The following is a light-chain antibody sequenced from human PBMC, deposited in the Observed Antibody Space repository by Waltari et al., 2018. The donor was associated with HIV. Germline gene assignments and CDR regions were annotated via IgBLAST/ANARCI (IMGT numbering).Light chain of an antibody. V-gene: IGLV8-61*01. CDR1: SGSVSPSSF. CDR3: ALYMGSGIWM. Sequence: QTVVTQEPSFSVSPGGTVTLTCSLSSGSVSPSSFPTWFQQTPGHAPRTLIYSSNPRSSGVPDRFSGSILGNKAALTITGAQADDESHYYCALYMGSGIWMFGGGTKVTLL. CDR2: SSN. J-gene: IGLJ3*02.